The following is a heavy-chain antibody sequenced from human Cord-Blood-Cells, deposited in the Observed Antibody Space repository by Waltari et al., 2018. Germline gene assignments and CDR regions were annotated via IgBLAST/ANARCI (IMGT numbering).Heavy chain of an antibody. J-gene: IGHJ4*02. CDR3: ATDMTGELLPLDY. V-gene: IGHV3-30*04. CDR1: GFTFSRYA. Sequence: QVQLVESGGGVVQPARSLRLPGAAAGFTFSRYATARGRLAPGKGLEWVAVISYDGSNKYYADSVKGRFTISRDNSKNTLYLQMNSLRAEDTAVYYCATDMTGELLPLDYWGQGTLVTVSS. D-gene: IGHD1-7*01. CDR2: ISYDGSNK.